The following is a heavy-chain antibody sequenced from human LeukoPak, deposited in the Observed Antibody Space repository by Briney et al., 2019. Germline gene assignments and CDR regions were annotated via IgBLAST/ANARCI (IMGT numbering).Heavy chain of an antibody. D-gene: IGHD2-8*01. J-gene: IGHJ5*02. V-gene: IGHV3-30*02. CDR2: IRYDGSDK. CDR1: GFIFSSYG. Sequence: GGSLRLSCAASGFIFSSYGMHWVRQAPGKGLEWVAFIRYDGSDKFYADSVKGRFTISRDNSKSTLYLQMSSLRADDTAVYYCAARPYCTTATCPKTNWFDPWGQGTLVTVSS. CDR3: AARPYCTTATCPKTNWFDP.